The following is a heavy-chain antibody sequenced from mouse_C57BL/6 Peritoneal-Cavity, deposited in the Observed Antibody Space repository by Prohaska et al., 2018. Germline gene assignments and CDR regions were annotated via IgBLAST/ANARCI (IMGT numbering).Heavy chain of an antibody. V-gene: IGHV1-36*01. CDR3: ALIYYDYDGYAMDY. D-gene: IGHD2-4*01. CDR2: GT. Sequence: GTSYNQKFKGKATLTVDTSSNTAYMELNSLTSEDSAVYYCALIYYDYDGYAMDYWGQGTSVTVSS. J-gene: IGHJ4*01.